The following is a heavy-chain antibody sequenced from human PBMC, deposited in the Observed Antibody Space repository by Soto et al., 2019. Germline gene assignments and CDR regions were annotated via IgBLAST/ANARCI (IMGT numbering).Heavy chain of an antibody. CDR1: GFSFTNFA. D-gene: IGHD2-21*02. V-gene: IGHV3-23*01. Sequence: XGSLRLSWAASGFSFTNFAMSWVRQAPGKGLEWVAGIGASGDITWYADSVKGRLSISRDNSKNTLYLQLNSLRFEDTAVYYCAKDDFTDRGDDYFDYWGPGTLVTVSS. J-gene: IGHJ4*02. CDR3: AKDDFTDRGDDYFDY. CDR2: IGASGDIT.